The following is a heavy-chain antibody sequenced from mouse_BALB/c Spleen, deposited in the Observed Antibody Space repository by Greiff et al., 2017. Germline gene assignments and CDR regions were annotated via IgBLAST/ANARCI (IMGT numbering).Heavy chain of an antibody. CDR2: ISNGGGST. J-gene: IGHJ4*01. Sequence: EVKVVESGGGLVQPGGSLKLSCAASGFTFSSYTMSWVRQTPEKRLEWVAYISNGGGSTYYPDTVKGRFTISRDNAKNTLYLQMSSLKSEDTAMYYCARRGSSFYDVGAMDYWGQGTSVTVSS. CDR1: GFTFSSYT. CDR3: ARRGSSFYDVGAMDY. V-gene: IGHV5-12-2*01. D-gene: IGHD2-12*01.